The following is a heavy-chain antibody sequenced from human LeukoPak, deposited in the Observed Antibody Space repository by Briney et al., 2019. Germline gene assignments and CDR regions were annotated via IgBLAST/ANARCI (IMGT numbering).Heavy chain of an antibody. Sequence: GGSLRLSCAASGFTFSSYSMNWVRQAPGKGLEWVSSISSSSSYIYYADSVKGRFAISRDNAKNSLYLQMNSLRAEDTAVYYCARAEERYFDYWGQGTLVTVSS. CDR3: ARAEERYFDY. V-gene: IGHV3-21*01. D-gene: IGHD1-1*01. J-gene: IGHJ4*02. CDR1: GFTFSSYS. CDR2: ISSSSSYI.